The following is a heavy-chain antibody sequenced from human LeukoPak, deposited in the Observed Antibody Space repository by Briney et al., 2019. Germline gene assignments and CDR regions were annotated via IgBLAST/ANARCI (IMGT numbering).Heavy chain of an antibody. D-gene: IGHD5-18*01. J-gene: IGHJ6*03. Sequence: TVKVSCKASGGTFSSYAIRWVRQAPGQGLEGRGGIIPIFGTANYAQKFQRRVTITTDESTSTAYMELSSLRSEDTAVYYCARGYSYGYYYYHMDVWGKGTTVTVSS. CDR1: GGTFSSYA. CDR3: ARGYSYGYYYYHMDV. V-gene: IGHV1-69*05. CDR2: IIPIFGTA.